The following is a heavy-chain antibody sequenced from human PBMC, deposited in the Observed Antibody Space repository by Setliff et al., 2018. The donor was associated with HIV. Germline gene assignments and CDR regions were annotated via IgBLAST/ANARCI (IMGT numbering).Heavy chain of an antibody. Sequence: DTLSLTCSVSGDSMSSGSYFWGWIRQTPGKGLEWIGNIYYTGFAYYNPSLKSRVTISLDTSKTHFYLNLTSVTDADTAVYFCAREGRGDPAVATTRIDYWGQGKLVTVSS. D-gene: IGHD1-1*01. CDR1: GDSMSSGSYF. CDR3: AREGRGDPAVATTRIDY. CDR2: IYYTGFA. V-gene: IGHV4-39*02. J-gene: IGHJ4*02.